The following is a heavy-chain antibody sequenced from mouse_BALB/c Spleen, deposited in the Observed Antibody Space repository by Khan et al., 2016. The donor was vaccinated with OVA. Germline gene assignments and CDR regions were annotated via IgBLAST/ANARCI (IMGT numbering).Heavy chain of an antibody. J-gene: IGHJ4*01. CDR2: IWSDGIT. Sequence: QVQLKESGPGLVAPSQSLSITCTVSGFSLTSYGVHWVRQPPGKGLEWLVVIWSDGITTYNSTLKSRLSISKDNSKSQVFLKINSLQTDDTAMYYWARSDFYAMDYWGQGTSVTVSS. V-gene: IGHV2-6*02. CDR1: GFSLTSYG. CDR3: ARSDFYAMDY.